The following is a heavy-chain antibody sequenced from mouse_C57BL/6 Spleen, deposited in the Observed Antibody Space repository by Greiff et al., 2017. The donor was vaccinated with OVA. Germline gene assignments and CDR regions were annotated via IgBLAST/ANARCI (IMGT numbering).Heavy chain of an antibody. CDR1: GFSLTSYG. V-gene: IGHV2-2*01. Sequence: VQLVESGPGLVQPSQSLSITCTVSGFSLTSYGVHWVRQSPGKGLEWLGVIWSGGSTDYNAAFISRLSISKDNSKSQVFFKMNSLQADDTAIYYCARGLGRDYFDYWGQGTTLTVSS. J-gene: IGHJ2*01. D-gene: IGHD4-1*01. CDR3: ARGLGRDYFDY. CDR2: IWSGGST.